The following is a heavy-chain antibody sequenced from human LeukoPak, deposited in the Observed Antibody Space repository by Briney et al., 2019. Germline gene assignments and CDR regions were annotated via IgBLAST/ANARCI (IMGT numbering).Heavy chain of an antibody. CDR3: ARGRYCGSSSCYGLFDY. CDR2: VNPNSGDT. J-gene: IGHJ4*02. Sequence: APVKVSCKASGYTFTSYDINWVRQATGQGLEWMGWVNPNSGDTGYAQKFQGRVTMTRNTSISTAYMELSSLRSEDTAVYYCARGRYCGSSSCYGLFDYWGQGTPVTVSS. D-gene: IGHD2-2*01. CDR1: GYTFTSYD. V-gene: IGHV1-8*01.